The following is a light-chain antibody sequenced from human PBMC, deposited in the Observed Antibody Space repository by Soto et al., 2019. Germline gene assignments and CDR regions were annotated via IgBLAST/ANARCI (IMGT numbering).Light chain of an antibody. V-gene: IGLV1-44*01. CDR2: STN. CDR1: SSNIGTNT. Sequence: QSALTQPPSASGTPGQRVTISCSGSSSNIGTNTVNWYQQFPGSAPQLLLYSTNQRPSAVPGRLSGSKSGTSASLAISGLQSEDEADYFCAAWDGSLDVVLFGGGTKLTVL. J-gene: IGLJ2*01. CDR3: AAWDGSLDVVL.